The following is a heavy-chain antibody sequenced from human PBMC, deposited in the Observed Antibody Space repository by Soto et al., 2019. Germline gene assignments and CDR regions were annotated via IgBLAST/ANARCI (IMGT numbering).Heavy chain of an antibody. CDR2: IYYSGST. CDR1: GGSISSGGYY. V-gene: IGHV4-31*03. CDR3: ARDSSSGYYFTDISRYFDL. J-gene: IGHJ2*01. D-gene: IGHD3-22*01. Sequence: QVQLQESGPGLVKPSQTLSLTCTVSGGSISSGGYYWSWIRQHPGKGLEWIGYIYYSGSTYYNPSPKSRVTISVDTSKNQFALKLGSVTAADTAVYYCARDSSSGYYFTDISRYFDLWGRGTLVTVAS.